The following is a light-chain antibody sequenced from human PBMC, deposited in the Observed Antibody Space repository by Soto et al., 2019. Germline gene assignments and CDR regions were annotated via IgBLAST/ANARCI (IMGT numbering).Light chain of an antibody. CDR3: ATWDSSLRAYV. CDR1: TSNIGNNY. V-gene: IGLV1-51*01. Sequence: QSVLTQPPSVSAAPGQKVTISCSGSTSNIGNNYVSSYQHLPGAAPKLLIYDYNRRPSAIPDRFSASRSGTLATLRITGLQTGDDDDYYCATWDSSLRAYVFGAGTKLTVL. CDR2: DYN. J-gene: IGLJ1*01.